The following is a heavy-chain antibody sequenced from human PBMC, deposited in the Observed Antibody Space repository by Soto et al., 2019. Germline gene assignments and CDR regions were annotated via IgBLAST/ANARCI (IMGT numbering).Heavy chain of an antibody. D-gene: IGHD3-22*01. CDR3: ARDRRSYYSDSSGLDY. CDR1: GGSISSGGYS. J-gene: IGHJ4*02. V-gene: IGHV4-30-2*01. Sequence: SETLSLTCGVSGGSISSGGYSWNWIRQPPGKGLEWIGYIYYGGNTNSNPSLESRVTTSVDKSKNQFSLRLSSVTAADTAVYYCARDRRSYYSDSSGLDYWGQGIPVTVSS. CDR2: IYYGGNT.